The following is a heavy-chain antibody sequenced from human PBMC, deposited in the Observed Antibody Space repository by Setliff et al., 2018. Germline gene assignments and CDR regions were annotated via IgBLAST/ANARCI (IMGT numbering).Heavy chain of an antibody. CDR2: INYSGST. CDR3: AREQWLDPPGYYYMDV. D-gene: IGHD6-19*01. Sequence: SETLSLTCTVSGGSISSYYWSWIRQPPGKGLEWIGYINYSGSTYYNPSLKSRVTMSIDTSKNQFSLKLNSVTAADMAVYYCAREQWLDPPGYYYMDVWAKGTTVTVSS. CDR1: GGSISSYY. J-gene: IGHJ6*03. V-gene: IGHV4-59*12.